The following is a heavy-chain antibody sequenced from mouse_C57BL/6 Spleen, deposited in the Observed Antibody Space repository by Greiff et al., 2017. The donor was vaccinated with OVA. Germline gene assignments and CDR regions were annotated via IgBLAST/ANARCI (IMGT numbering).Heavy chain of an antibody. J-gene: IGHJ3*01. CDR1: GFTFSDYG. CDR2: ISSGGSTI. CDR3: ARGPFTSVAPWVAY. Sequence: DVKLVESGGGLVKPGGSLKLSCAASGFTFSDYGMHWVRQAPEKGLEWVAYISSGGSTIYYADTVEGRFTISRDNAKNTLFLQMTSLRSEDTAMYYCARGPFTSVAPWVAYWGQGTLVTVSA. D-gene: IGHD1-1*01. V-gene: IGHV5-17*01.